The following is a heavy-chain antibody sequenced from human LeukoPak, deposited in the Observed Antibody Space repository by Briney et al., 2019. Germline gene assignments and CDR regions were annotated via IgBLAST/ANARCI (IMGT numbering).Heavy chain of an antibody. CDR2: INPSGGST. J-gene: IGHJ5*02. CDR3: AREYKYDFWSGYGLSGPVNWFDP. CDR1: GYTFTSYY. V-gene: IGHV1-46*01. Sequence: ASVKVSCKASGYTFTSYYMHWVRQAPGQGLEWMGIINPSGGSTSYAQKFQGRVTMTRDMSTSTVYMELSSLRSEDTAVYYCAREYKYDFWSGYGLSGPVNWFDPWGQGTLVTVSS. D-gene: IGHD3-3*01.